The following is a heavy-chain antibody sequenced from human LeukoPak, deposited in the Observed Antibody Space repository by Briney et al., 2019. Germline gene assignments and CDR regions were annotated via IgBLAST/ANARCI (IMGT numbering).Heavy chain of an antibody. CDR2: ISISGGST. CDR1: GFTFSSHA. J-gene: IGHJ4*02. V-gene: IGHV3-23*01. D-gene: IGHD4-17*01. Sequence: GGSLRLSCAASGFTFSSHAMSWVGQVQGKGLEWVSAISISGGSTYYADSVKGRFTISRDNSKNTLYLQMNSLRPEDTAVYYCANEIRPNDHWGQGTLVTVSS. CDR3: ANEIRPNDH.